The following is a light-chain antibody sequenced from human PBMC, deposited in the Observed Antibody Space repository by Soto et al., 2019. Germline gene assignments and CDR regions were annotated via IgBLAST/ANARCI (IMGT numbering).Light chain of an antibody. CDR2: EVT. CDR3: SSYISGTTLV. CDR1: SSDVGDYKY. J-gene: IGLJ2*01. Sequence: QSVLTQPASVSGSPGQSITISCTGTSSDVGDYKYVSWYQQHPGKAPKLMIYEVTNRPSGVSNRFSGSKSGYTASLTISGLQAEDEADYYCSSYISGTTLVFGGGTQLTVL. V-gene: IGLV2-14*01.